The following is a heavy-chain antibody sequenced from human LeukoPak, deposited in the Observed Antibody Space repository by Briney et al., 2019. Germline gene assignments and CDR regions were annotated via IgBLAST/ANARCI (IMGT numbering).Heavy chain of an antibody. Sequence: SVKVSYKASGGTFSSYAISWVRQAPGQGLEWMGRIIPILGIANYAQKFQGRVTITADKSTSTAYMELSSLRSEDTAVYYCARAGILWFGELSLYGMDVWGQGTTVTVSS. V-gene: IGHV1-69*04. CDR3: ARAGILWFGELSLYGMDV. J-gene: IGHJ6*02. CDR2: IIPILGIA. CDR1: GGTFSSYA. D-gene: IGHD3-10*01.